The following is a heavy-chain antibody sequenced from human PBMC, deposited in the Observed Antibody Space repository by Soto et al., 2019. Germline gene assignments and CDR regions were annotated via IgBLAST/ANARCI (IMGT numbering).Heavy chain of an antibody. CDR3: ASGVVVAAIYFDY. D-gene: IGHD2-15*01. J-gene: IGHJ4*02. Sequence: SVKVSCKASGGTFSSYAISWVRQAPGQGLEWMGGIIPIFGTANYAQKFQGRVTITADESTSTAYMELSSLSSEDTAVYYCASGVVVAAIYFDYWGQGTLVTVSS. V-gene: IGHV1-69*13. CDR1: GGTFSSYA. CDR2: IIPIFGTA.